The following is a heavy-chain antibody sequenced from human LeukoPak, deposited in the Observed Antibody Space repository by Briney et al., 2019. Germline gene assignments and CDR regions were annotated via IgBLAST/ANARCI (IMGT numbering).Heavy chain of an antibody. CDR2: IYSGGST. Sequence: GGSLRLSCAASGFTVINTYISWVRQAPGKGLEWVSVIYSGGSTYYGDSVGGRFIMSRDNSKNTLYLHMNSLRAEDTAVYYCARDIHSSGWYVGFDNWGQGTLVTVSS. CDR1: GFTVINTY. CDR3: ARDIHSSGWYVGFDN. V-gene: IGHV3-66*01. J-gene: IGHJ4*02. D-gene: IGHD6-13*01.